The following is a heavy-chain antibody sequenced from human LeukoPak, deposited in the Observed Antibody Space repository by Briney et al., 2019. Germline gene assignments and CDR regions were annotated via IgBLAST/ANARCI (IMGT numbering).Heavy chain of an antibody. J-gene: IGHJ6*02. Sequence: PGGSLRLSCAASGFTFSDYYMSWVRQAPGKGLEWVSAISGSGGSTYYADSVKGRFTISRDNSKNTLYLQMNSLRAEDTAVYYCAKDSGSYSLSEYYYGMDVWGQGTTVTVSS. CDR1: GFTFSDYY. D-gene: IGHD1-26*01. CDR3: AKDSGSYSLSEYYYGMDV. CDR2: ISGSGGST. V-gene: IGHV3-23*01.